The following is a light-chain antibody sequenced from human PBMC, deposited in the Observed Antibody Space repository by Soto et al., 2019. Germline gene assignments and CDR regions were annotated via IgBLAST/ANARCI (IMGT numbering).Light chain of an antibody. CDR2: DAS. CDR1: QSISSW. CDR3: QRYNSYFT. V-gene: IGKV1-5*01. Sequence: DIQMTQSPSTLSASVGDRVTITCRASQSISSWLAWYQQKPGKAPKLLIYDASSLDSGVPSRFSGSGSGTESTITISSLQHDDFATYCCQRYNSYFTFGQGTKLEIK. J-gene: IGKJ2*01.